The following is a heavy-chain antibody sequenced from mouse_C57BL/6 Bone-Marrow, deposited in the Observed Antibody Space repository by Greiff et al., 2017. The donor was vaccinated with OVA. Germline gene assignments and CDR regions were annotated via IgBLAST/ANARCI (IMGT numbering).Heavy chain of an antibody. CDR3: AREPHYYGSSYWYFDV. CDR1: GFTFSDYY. V-gene: IGHV5-16*01. J-gene: IGHJ1*03. Sequence: EVQVVESEGGLVQPGRSMKLSCTASGFTFSDYYMAWVRQVPEKGLEWVANINYDGSSTYYLDSLKSRFIISRDNAKNILYLQMSSLKSEDTATYYCAREPHYYGSSYWYFDVWGTGTTVTVSS. CDR2: INYDGSST. D-gene: IGHD1-1*01.